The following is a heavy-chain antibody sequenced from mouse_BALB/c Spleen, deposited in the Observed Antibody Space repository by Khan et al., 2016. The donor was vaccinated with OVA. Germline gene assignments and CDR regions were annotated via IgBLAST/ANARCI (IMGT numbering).Heavy chain of an antibody. CDR2: IWSDGST. Sequence: VALVESGPGLVAPSQSLSITCTISGFSLTNYGVHWVRQSPGKGLEWLVVIWSDGSTTYNSALKSRLSISKDNSKSQVFLKMNSLQSDDTAMYYCARQPYYHYYIMDYWGQGTSVTVSS. V-gene: IGHV2-6-1*01. CDR1: GFSLTNYG. J-gene: IGHJ4*01. D-gene: IGHD2-10*01. CDR3: ARQPYYHYYIMDY.